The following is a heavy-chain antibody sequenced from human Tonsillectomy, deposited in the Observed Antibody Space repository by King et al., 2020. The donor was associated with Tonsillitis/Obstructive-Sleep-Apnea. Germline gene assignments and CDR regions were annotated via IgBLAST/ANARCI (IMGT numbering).Heavy chain of an antibody. Sequence: VQLVESGGGVVQPGRSLRLSCAASGFTFSIYGMHWVRQAPGKGLEWVAFVSYDGSDNYYADSVKGRFTISRDNSKNTLYLQMNSLRAEDTAVFYCAKNVVVPAATHYYYYYGMDVWSQGTTVTVSS. CDR3: AKNVVVPAATHYYYYYGMDV. CDR1: GFTFSIYG. D-gene: IGHD2-2*01. V-gene: IGHV3-30*18. J-gene: IGHJ6*02. CDR2: VSYDGSDN.